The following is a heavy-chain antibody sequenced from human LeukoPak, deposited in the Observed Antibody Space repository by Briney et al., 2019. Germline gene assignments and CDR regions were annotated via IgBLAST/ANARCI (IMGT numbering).Heavy chain of an antibody. J-gene: IGHJ3*02. CDR2: IKSKTDGGTT. CDR3: TTDVGSAFTAMVQRGAFDI. Sequence: GGSLRLSCAASGFTFSNAWMSWVRQAPGKGLEWVGRIKSKTDGGTTDYAAPVKGRFTISRDDSKNTLYPQMNSLKTEDTAVYYCTTDVGSAFTAMVQRGAFDIWGQGTMVTVSS. D-gene: IGHD5-18*01. CDR1: GFTFSNAW. V-gene: IGHV3-15*01.